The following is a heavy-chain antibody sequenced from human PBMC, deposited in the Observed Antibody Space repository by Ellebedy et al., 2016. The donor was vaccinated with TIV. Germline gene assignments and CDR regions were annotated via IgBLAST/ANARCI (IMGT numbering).Heavy chain of an antibody. CDR1: DFTFSRSW. V-gene: IGHV3-74*01. CDR3: VRDNQHAFDT. CDR2: IAGDATTT. D-gene: IGHD2-2*01. J-gene: IGHJ3*02. Sequence: GESLKISCVSSDFTFSRSWMHWVRQAPGKGLVWVSRIAGDATTTNYANSVKGRFTITRDNAKNTLYLQMNSLRAEDTAVYYCVRDNQHAFDTWGQGTMVTVSS.